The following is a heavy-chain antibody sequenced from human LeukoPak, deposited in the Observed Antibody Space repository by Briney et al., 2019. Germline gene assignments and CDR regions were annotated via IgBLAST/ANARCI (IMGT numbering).Heavy chain of an antibody. CDR1: GFTFSSYA. D-gene: IGHD1-26*01. CDR3: AKKKFNSGLLDAFDV. CDR2: ISGSGGST. V-gene: IGHV3-23*01. Sequence: GGSLRLSCAASGFTFSSYAMSWVRQAPGKGLEWVSAISGSGGSTYYADSVKGRFTISRDNSKNTLYLQMNSLRAEDTAVYYCAKKKFNSGLLDAFDVWGQGTMVTVSS. J-gene: IGHJ3*01.